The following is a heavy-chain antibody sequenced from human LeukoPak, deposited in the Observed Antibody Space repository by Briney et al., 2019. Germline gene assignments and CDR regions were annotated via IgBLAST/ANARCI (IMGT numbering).Heavy chain of an antibody. D-gene: IGHD6-19*01. J-gene: IGHJ5*02. CDR3: ARDPPYGSGA. CDR1: GFTFSSSW. Sequence: GGSLRLSCAASGFTFSSSWMGWGRQAPGKGLGWVANIRADGGVRNYVDSVKGRFTISRDNAKHSLYLQMNSLRAADTAVYYCARDPPYGSGAWGQGTLVTVSS. V-gene: IGHV3-7*05. CDR2: IRADGGVR.